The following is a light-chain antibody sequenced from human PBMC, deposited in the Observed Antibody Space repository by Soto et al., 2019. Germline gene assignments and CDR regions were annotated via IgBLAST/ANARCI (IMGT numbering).Light chain of an antibody. J-gene: IGLJ1*01. CDR1: SSDVGGYNY. Sequence: QSVLTQHPSASGSPGQSVTISCIGTSSDVGGYNYVSWYQQYPGKAPKLMIYEVSKRPSGVPDRFSGFKSGNTASLTVSGLQPEDEADYYCTSYAGSDNFCVFGTGTKLTVL. V-gene: IGLV2-8*01. CDR2: EVS. CDR3: TSYAGSDNFCV.